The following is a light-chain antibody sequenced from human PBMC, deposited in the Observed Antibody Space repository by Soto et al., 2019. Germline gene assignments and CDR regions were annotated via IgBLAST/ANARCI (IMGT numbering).Light chain of an antibody. Sequence: QSALTQPPSASGSPGQSVTISCTGSSSDVGGYNYVSWYQQHPGKAPKLMIYEVTKRPSGVPGRFSGSKSGNTASLTVSGLLAEDEADYYCASYAGSNKVFGTGTKLTVL. J-gene: IGLJ1*01. CDR2: EVT. V-gene: IGLV2-8*01. CDR1: SSDVGGYNY. CDR3: ASYAGSNKV.